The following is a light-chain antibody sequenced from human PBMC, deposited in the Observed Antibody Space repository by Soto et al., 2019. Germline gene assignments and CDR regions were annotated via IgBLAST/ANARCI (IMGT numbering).Light chain of an antibody. CDR1: QSVSSL. J-gene: IGKJ1*01. CDR2: RAS. CDR3: QQYNNWPWT. Sequence: EIVMTQSPATLSVSPGEDATLSCRASQSVSSLLAWYQQKPGQAPRLLIYRASTRAAGLPDRFSGSGSGTDFTLTISSLQSEDFAVYYCQQYNNWPWTFGQGTKVDI. V-gene: IGKV3-15*01.